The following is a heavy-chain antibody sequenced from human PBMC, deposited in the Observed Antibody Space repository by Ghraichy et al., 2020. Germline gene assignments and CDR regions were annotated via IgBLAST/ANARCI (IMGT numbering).Heavy chain of an antibody. CDR1: GGSISSNYYY. D-gene: IGHD2-15*01. CDR3: ARHCSGGSCYSRDGMDV. CDR2: IYYSGST. V-gene: IGHV4-39*01. Sequence: SETLFLTCTVSGGSISSNYYYWGWVRQTPGKGLEWIGSIYYSGSTYYNPSLKSRVMVFVDASKNQFSLRLYSVTAADTAVYYCARHCSGGSCYSRDGMDVWGQGTTVTVSS. J-gene: IGHJ6*02.